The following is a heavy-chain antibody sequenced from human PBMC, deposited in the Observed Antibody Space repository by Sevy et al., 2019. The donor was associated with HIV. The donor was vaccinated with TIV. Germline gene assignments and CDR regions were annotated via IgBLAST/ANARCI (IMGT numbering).Heavy chain of an antibody. D-gene: IGHD3-10*01. J-gene: IGHJ3*02. V-gene: IGHV3-21*01. Sequence: GGSLRLSCAASGFTFSSYTINWVRQAPGKGLEWVSSISSSTSYIYYADSLKGRFTISRDNAKNSLFLQMNSLRAEDTAVYYCAILSFGEFDTFDIWGQRTMVTVSS. CDR3: AILSFGEFDTFDI. CDR2: ISSSTSYI. CDR1: GFTFSSYT.